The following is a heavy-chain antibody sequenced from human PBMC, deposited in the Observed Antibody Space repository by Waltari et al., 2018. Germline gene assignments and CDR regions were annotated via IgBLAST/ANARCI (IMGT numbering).Heavy chain of an antibody. V-gene: IGHV4-38-2*02. Sequence: QVQLQESGPGLVKPSETLSLTCAVSGYSISSGYYWGWIRQPPGKGLEWIGSIYHSGSTYSNPSLKSLFTISVDTSKNQFSLKLSSVTAADTAVYYCARDSPGDTLTGFPQASSPFWGQGTLVTVSS. J-gene: IGHJ4*02. CDR3: ARDSPGDTLTGFPQASSPF. CDR1: GYSISSGYY. D-gene: IGHD3-9*01. CDR2: IYHSGST.